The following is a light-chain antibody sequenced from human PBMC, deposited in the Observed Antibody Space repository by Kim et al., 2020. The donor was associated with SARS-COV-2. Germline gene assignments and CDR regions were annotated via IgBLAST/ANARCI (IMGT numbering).Light chain of an antibody. Sequence: PAPEGDIVIITCRASQSISSWLAWYQQKPGKAPKLLIYKASSLESGVPSRFSVSGSGTEFTLTISSLQPDDFATNYCQQYNSYLTFGQGTRLEIK. CDR3: QQYNSYLT. CDR1: QSISSW. J-gene: IGKJ5*01. V-gene: IGKV1-5*03. CDR2: KAS.